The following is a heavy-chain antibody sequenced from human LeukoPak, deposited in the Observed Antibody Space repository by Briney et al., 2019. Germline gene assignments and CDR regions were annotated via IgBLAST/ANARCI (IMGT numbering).Heavy chain of an antibody. CDR3: ARAGSGSYPYGMDV. V-gene: IGHV3-7*01. D-gene: IGHD3-10*01. CDR1: GCTFSGYW. CDR2: IKQDGSEK. J-gene: IGHJ6*02. Sequence: GGSMRLSCAASGCTFSGYWMSWVRQAPGKGLEWVANIKQDGSEKYYVDSVKGRFTISRDNAKNSLYLQMNSLRAEDTAVYYCARAGSGSYPYGMDVWGQGTTDTVSS.